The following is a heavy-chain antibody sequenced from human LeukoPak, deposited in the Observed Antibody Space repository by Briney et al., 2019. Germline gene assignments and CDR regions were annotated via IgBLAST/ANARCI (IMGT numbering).Heavy chain of an antibody. CDR2: INSDGSGI. CDR3: ARGNAHAFDI. V-gene: IGHV3-74*01. CDR1: GFTLSSYW. Sequence: GGSLRLSCAVSGFTLSSYWMHWVSQLPGKGLVWVSRINSDGSGISYAGSVKGRFTISRDNAKNTLYLQMNSLRAEDTAVYYCARGNAHAFDIWGQGTMVTVSS. J-gene: IGHJ3*02.